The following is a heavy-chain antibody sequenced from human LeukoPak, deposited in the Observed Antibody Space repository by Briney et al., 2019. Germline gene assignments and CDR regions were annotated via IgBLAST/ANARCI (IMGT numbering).Heavy chain of an antibody. CDR3: ARDRGYSSSPGWFDP. V-gene: IGHV3-7*01. Sequence: GGSLRLSCAASGFTLRGYWMSWVRRAPGKGLEWVANIKQDGNEKYYVDSVRGRFTISRDNAKNSVYLQITSLRVEDTAVYYCARDRGYSSSPGWFDPWGQGTLVTVSS. CDR1: GFTLRGYW. D-gene: IGHD6-13*01. CDR2: IKQDGNEK. J-gene: IGHJ5*02.